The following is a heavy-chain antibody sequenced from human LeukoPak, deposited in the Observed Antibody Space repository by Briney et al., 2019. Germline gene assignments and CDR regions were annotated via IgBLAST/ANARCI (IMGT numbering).Heavy chain of an antibody. J-gene: IGHJ4*02. CDR2: MNPNSGNT. V-gene: IGHV1-8*01. Sequence: ASVNVSCKASGYTFTSYDINWVRQATGQGLEWMGWMNPNSGNTGYAQKFQGRVTMTRNTSISTAYMELSSLRSEDTAVYYCARARRRGTMIVVVRLDYWGQGTLVTVSS. CDR1: GYTFTSYD. D-gene: IGHD3-22*01. CDR3: ARARRRGTMIVVVRLDY.